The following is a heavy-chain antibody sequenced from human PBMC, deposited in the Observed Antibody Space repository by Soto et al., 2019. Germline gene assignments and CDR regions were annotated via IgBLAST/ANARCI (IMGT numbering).Heavy chain of an antibody. CDR1: GRAFRGHY. V-gene: IGHV4-34*01. J-gene: IGHJ4*02. D-gene: IGHD5-18*01. Sequence: NPSETLSLPGAVYGRAFRGHYWSWIRQPPGKGLECIVEINHSGSTNHNPSLKSRVTISVDTSKNQFSLKVSSVTAADTAVYYCAIAPDIAMATVFDYWGQGTLVTVSS. CDR2: INHSGST. CDR3: AIAPDIAMATVFDY.